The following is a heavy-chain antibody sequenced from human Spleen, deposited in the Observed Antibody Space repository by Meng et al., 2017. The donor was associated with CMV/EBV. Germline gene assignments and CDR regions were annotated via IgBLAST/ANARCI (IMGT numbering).Heavy chain of an antibody. V-gene: IGHV4-4*07. CDR2: IYISGST. CDR1: CGSISSYY. D-gene: IGHD1-26*01. Sequence: QVQLQESGPGLVTPSDTLSLTCTVSCGSISSYYWSWIRQPAGKGLEVTGRIYISGSTNYNPSLKSRVTMSVDTSKNQFSLKLSSVTAADTAVHYCASGSPGAHDYWGQGTLVTVSS. CDR3: ASGSPGAHDY. J-gene: IGHJ4*02.